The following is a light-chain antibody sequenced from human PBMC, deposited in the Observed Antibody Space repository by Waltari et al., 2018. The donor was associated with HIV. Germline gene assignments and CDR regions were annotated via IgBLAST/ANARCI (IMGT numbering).Light chain of an antibody. V-gene: IGKV3-15*01. CDR1: QSIDDK. Sequence: ETVMTQSPGTLSASPGATVTLSCTASQSIDDKLAWYQQKPGQSPRLLIYAASTGATSVPGRFSGSGSGTQFTLTISNLQSEDSAVYYCQQYKNWPPLTFGQGTEVEIK. CDR2: AAS. J-gene: IGKJ1*01. CDR3: QQYKNWPPLT.